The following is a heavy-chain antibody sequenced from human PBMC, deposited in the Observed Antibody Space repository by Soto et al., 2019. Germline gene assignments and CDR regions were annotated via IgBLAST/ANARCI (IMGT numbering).Heavy chain of an antibody. V-gene: IGHV1-69*06. Sequence: QVQLVQSGAEVKKPGSSVKVSCKASGGTFSSYAISWVRQAPGQGLEWMGGIIPIFGAANYAQKFQGRVTITADKSTSTAYMELSSLRSEDTAVYYCARGVAGTRRHWYFDLWGRGTLVTVSS. CDR3: ARGVAGTRRHWYFDL. D-gene: IGHD6-19*01. J-gene: IGHJ2*01. CDR1: GGTFSSYA. CDR2: IIPIFGAA.